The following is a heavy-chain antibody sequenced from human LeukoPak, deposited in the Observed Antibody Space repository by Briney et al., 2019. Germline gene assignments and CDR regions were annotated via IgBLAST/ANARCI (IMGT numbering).Heavy chain of an antibody. Sequence: ASVKVSCKASRYTFTGYYMHWVRQAPGQGLEWVGWINTNSGGTNYAQKFQGRVTMTRDTSISTAYMELSRLRSDDTAVFYCARGYSYASFDYWGQGTLVTVSS. CDR1: RYTFTGYY. V-gene: IGHV1-2*02. D-gene: IGHD5-18*01. CDR2: INTNSGGT. J-gene: IGHJ4*02. CDR3: ARGYSYASFDY.